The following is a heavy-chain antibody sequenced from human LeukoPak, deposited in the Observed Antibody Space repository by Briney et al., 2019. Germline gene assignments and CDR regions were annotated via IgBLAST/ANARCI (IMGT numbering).Heavy chain of an antibody. CDR2: IKQDGSEK. D-gene: IGHD3-9*01. CDR3: ARSGLRYFDCPDY. J-gene: IGHJ4*02. V-gene: IGHV3-7*05. Sequence: PGGSLRLSCAASGFTFSRYWMSWVRQAPGKGLEWVATIKQDGSEKYYVDSVKGRFTISRDNAKNSLSLQMNSLRAEDTAVYYCARSGLRYFDCPDYWGQEALVTVSS. CDR1: GFTFSRYW.